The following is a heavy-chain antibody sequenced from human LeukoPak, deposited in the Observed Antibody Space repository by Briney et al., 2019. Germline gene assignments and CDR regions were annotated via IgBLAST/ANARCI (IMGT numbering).Heavy chain of an antibody. V-gene: IGHV3-72*01. J-gene: IGHJ4*02. CDR3: VRCSGTFYYDY. CDR2: IRNKVESHTT. CDR1: GFTFSDHY. D-gene: IGHD1-26*01. Sequence: GGSLRLSCAASGFTFSDHYMDWVRQAPGKGLEWVGRIRNKVESHTTECAASVKGRFAISRDDSQDSLFLQMNSLKTEDTAVYYCVRCSGTFYYDYWGQGTLVTVSS.